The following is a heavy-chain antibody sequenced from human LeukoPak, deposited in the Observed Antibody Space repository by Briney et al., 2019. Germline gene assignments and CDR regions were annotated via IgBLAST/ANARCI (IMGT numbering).Heavy chain of an antibody. CDR1: GYSFTNYD. J-gene: IGHJ4*02. V-gene: IGHV1-8*03. CDR3: ARDDSGLMYYFDY. D-gene: IGHD3-22*01. Sequence: ASVKVSCKASGYSFTNYDINWVRQATGQGLEWMGWMNPKSGDTGYSQKFQGRVFITRDTSINTAYMELRSLRSDDTAVYYCARDDSGLMYYFDYWGQGTLVTVSS. CDR2: MNPKSGDT.